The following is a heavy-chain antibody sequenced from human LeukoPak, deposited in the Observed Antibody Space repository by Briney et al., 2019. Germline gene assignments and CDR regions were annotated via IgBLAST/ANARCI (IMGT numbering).Heavy chain of an antibody. Sequence: PGGSLRLSCAASGFTVRTDYMTWVSQAPGKGLEWVSIIYSDGSTYYADSVRGRFSISRDNSKNTVYLQMNSLRAEDTAVYYCTRSVSGSYPIVHWGQGTLVTVSS. D-gene: IGHD1-26*01. V-gene: IGHV3-53*01. CDR1: GFTVRTDY. J-gene: IGHJ4*02. CDR2: IYSDGST. CDR3: TRSVSGSYPIVH.